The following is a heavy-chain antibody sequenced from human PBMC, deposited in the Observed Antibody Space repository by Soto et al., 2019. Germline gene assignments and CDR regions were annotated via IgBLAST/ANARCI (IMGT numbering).Heavy chain of an antibody. J-gene: IGHJ4*02. D-gene: IGHD3-3*01. Sequence: QVQLQESGPGLVKPSQTLSLTCTVSGGSISSGGYYWCWIRQHPGKGLEWIGSIYYSGSTHYNPSLKSRVTKSIETSKNQFSRKASSVTAADTAVYYCAREPTIWGQGPLVTVSS. CDR1: GGSISSGGYY. V-gene: IGHV4-31*03. CDR3: AREPTI. CDR2: IYYSGST.